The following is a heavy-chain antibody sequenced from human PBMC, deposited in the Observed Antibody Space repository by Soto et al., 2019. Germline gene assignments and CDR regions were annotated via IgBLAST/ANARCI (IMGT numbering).Heavy chain of an antibody. Sequence: QVQLQESGPGLVKPSGTLSLTCAVSGGSISSSNWWSWVRQPPGKGLEWIGEIYHSGSTNYNPSLKSRVTISVDKSKNQFSRKLSSVTAADTAVYYCARGYCSSTSCYIENNYYYYGMDVWGQGTTVTVSS. D-gene: IGHD2-2*02. V-gene: IGHV4-4*02. CDR2: IYHSGST. CDR1: GGSISSSNW. CDR3: ARGYCSSTSCYIENNYYYYGMDV. J-gene: IGHJ6*02.